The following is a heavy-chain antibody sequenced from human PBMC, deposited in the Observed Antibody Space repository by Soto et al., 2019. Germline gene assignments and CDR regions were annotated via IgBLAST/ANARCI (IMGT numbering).Heavy chain of an antibody. Sequence: VQLVESGGGVVQPGRSLRLSCAASGFTFSSYGMHWVRQAPGKGLEWVAVISYTGSNQYYIDSVKGRFTISRDNSKNTLYLQMNSLRPEDTAVYYCAKGGGSGSYYEVDYWGQGTLVTVSS. CDR2: ISYTGSNQ. V-gene: IGHV3-30*18. D-gene: IGHD1-26*01. CDR3: AKGGGSGSYYEVDY. CDR1: GFTFSSYG. J-gene: IGHJ4*02.